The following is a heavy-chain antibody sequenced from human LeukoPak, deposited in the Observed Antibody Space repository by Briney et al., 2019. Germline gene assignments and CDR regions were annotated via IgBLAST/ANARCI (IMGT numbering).Heavy chain of an antibody. Sequence: PGGSLRLSCAASGFTFSSCAMSWVRQAPGKGLEWVSVISGSGGSTYYADSVKGRFTISRDNSKTTLYLQMNSLRAEDTAIYYCAKEAYCGGDCQGDFQHWGQGTLVTVSS. CDR3: AKEAYCGGDCQGDFQH. CDR1: GFTFSSCA. CDR2: ISGSGGST. D-gene: IGHD2-21*02. J-gene: IGHJ1*01. V-gene: IGHV3-23*01.